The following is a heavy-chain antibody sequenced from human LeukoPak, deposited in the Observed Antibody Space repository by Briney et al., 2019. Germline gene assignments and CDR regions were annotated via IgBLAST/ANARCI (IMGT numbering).Heavy chain of an antibody. D-gene: IGHD6-13*01. CDR1: GFTFSMSA. Sequence: GRSLRLSCATSGFTFSMSAMHWVRLAPGRGLDWVAVISFDGGNKFYADSVKGRFSISRDNSKNTLYLQMNSLGLDDTAVYFCARGRAGIAAAGFDYWGQGTLVTVSS. CDR3: ARGRAGIAAAGFDY. J-gene: IGHJ4*02. CDR2: ISFDGGNK. V-gene: IGHV3-30-3*01.